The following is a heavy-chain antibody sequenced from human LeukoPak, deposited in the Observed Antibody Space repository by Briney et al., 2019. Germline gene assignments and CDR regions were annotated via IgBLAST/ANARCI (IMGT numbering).Heavy chain of an antibody. CDR1: GGSFSGYY. CDR2: INHSGST. CDR3: AREGTGSHGDS. D-gene: IGHD3/OR15-3a*01. Sequence: PSETLSLTCAVYGGSFSGYYWTWIRQPPGQGLEWIGEINHSGSTSYNPSLKSRVTISVDTSKNQFSQKLTSVTAADTAVYYCAREGTGSHGDSWGQGNLVTVSS. J-gene: IGHJ5*01. V-gene: IGHV4-34*01.